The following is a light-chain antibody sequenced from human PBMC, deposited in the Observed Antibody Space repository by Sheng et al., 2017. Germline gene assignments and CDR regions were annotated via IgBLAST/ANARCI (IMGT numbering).Light chain of an antibody. CDR3: QQYKSYPIT. J-gene: IGKJ5*01. CDR1: QGITNS. CDR2: DAS. V-gene: IGKV1-16*02. Sequence: DIQMTQSPSSLSASVGDRVTITCRASQGITNSLVWFQQKPGRAPKSLIYDASTLHGGVPSKFSGSGSGTDFTLTINGLQPEDSATYYCQQYKSYPITFGQGTRLEIK.